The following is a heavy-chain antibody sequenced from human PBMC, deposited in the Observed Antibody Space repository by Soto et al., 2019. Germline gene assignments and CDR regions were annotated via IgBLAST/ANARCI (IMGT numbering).Heavy chain of an antibody. D-gene: IGHD3-16*01. CDR2: ISSENTYI. Sequence: EVQLVESGGGLVKPGGSLRLSCAASGFGFSSFAMNWVRQAPGKGLEWVSSISSENTYIYYADSLKGRFTISRDNAKNSVFLQMDSLGGEDTATYYCARGIPLRGRISSPYAFDVWGQGTVVTVSS. CDR3: ARGIPLRGRISSPYAFDV. V-gene: IGHV3-21*02. J-gene: IGHJ3*01. CDR1: GFGFSSFA.